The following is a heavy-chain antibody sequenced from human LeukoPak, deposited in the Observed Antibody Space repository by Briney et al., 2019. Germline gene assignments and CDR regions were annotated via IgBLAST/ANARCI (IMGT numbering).Heavy chain of an antibody. J-gene: IGHJ6*03. CDR1: GFTFSTYS. CDR3: ARAEGAVRGVIILYYSYTDV. CDR2: INNSSSYI. Sequence: PGGSLRLSCAASGFTFSTYSMHWVRQAPGKGLEWVSSINNSSSYIYYADSVKGRFTISRDNAKNTLYLQMNSLRAEDTAVYYCARAEGAVRGVIILYYSYTDVWGKGSTVTISS. V-gene: IGHV3-21*01. D-gene: IGHD3-10*01.